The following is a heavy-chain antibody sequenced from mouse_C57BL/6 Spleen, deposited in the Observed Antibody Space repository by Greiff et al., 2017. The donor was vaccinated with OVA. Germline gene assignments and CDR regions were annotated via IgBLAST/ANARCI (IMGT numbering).Heavy chain of an antibody. CDR3: AREYGMVTTTGDY. D-gene: IGHD2-2*01. CDR1: GYTFTDYN. Sequence: VQLKESGPELVKPGASVKMSCKASGYTFTDYNMHWVKQSHGKSLEWIGYINPNNGGTSYNQKFKGKATLTVNKSSSTAYMELRSLTSEDSAVYYCAREYGMVTTTGDYWGQGTTLTVSS. J-gene: IGHJ2*01. CDR2: INPNNGGT. V-gene: IGHV1-22*01.